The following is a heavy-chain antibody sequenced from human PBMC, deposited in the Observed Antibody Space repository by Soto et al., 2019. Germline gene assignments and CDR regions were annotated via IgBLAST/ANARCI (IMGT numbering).Heavy chain of an antibody. CDR1: GYNFINYD. Sequence: VASVKVSCKASGYNFINYDISWVRQATGQGLEWMGWMNPGSGKAGYANKFQGRVTMTRDASTSTAHLELSSLTSEDTAVYYCARMASSGTLNWFDPWGQGTLVTVSS. J-gene: IGHJ5*02. V-gene: IGHV1-8*02. CDR2: MNPGSGKA. CDR3: ARMASSGTLNWFDP.